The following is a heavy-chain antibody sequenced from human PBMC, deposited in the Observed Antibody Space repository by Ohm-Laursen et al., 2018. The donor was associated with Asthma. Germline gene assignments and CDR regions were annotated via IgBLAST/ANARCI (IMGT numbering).Heavy chain of an antibody. CDR3: AADRHSSMVRGAHFDY. Sequence: SVKVSCKASGFTFTSSAVQWVRQARGQRLEWIGWIVVGSVNTNYAQKFQERVTITRDMSTSTAYMELSSLRSEDTAVYYCAADRHSSMVRGAHFDYWGQGTLVTVSS. CDR1: GFTFTSSA. D-gene: IGHD3-10*01. V-gene: IGHV1-58*01. CDR2: IVVGSVNT. J-gene: IGHJ4*02.